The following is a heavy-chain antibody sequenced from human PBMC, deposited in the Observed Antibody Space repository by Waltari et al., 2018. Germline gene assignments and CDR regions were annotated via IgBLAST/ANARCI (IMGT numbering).Heavy chain of an antibody. J-gene: IGHJ1*01. D-gene: IGHD2-15*01. V-gene: IGHV4-38-2*01. CDR2: IYHSGST. Sequence: QVQLQESGPGLVKPSETLSLTCAVSGYSISSGYYWGWIRQHPAQGLEWIGSIYHSGSTYYNPSLKSRVTISVDTSKNQFSLKLSSVTAADTAVYYCASLVPYCSGGSCYRGYFQHWGQGTLVTVSS. CDR3: ASLVPYCSGGSCYRGYFQH. CDR1: GYSISSGYY.